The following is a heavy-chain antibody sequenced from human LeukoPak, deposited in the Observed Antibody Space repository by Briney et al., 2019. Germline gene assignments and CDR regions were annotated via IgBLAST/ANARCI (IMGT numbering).Heavy chain of an antibody. D-gene: IGHD1-26*01. CDR1: GGTFSSYA. Sequence: ASVKVSCKASGGTFSSYAISWVRQAPGQGLEWMGGIIPIFGTANYAQEFQGRVTITTDESTSTAYMELSSLRSEDTAVYYCARDWSFSGSYGTYDAFDIWGQGTMVTVSS. CDR3: ARDWSFSGSYGTYDAFDI. J-gene: IGHJ3*02. V-gene: IGHV1-69*05. CDR2: IIPIFGTA.